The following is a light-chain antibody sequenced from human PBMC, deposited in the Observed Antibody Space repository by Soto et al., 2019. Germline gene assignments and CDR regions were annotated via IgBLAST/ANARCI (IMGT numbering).Light chain of an antibody. J-gene: IGKJ1*01. CDR3: QQYGSSLWM. CDR2: GAS. V-gene: IGKV3-20*01. Sequence: EMGLTQSPATLSVSPGERATLSCRASQSVSSSRLAWYRQKPGQAPRLLIYGASSRATGIPDRFSGSGSGTDFTLTISRLEPEDFAVYYCQQYGSSLWMFGQGTKV. CDR1: QSVSSSR.